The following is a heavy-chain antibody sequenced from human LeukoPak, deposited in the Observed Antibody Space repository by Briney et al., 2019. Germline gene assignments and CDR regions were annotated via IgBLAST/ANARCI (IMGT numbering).Heavy chain of an antibody. CDR3: AKDRSTTVTPHWYFDL. CDR1: GFTFSNYW. Sequence: GSLRLSCAASGFTFSNYWMSWVRQAPGKGLEWVSSISSSGSYIYYRDSVKGRFTISRDNAENSLYLEMNSLRAEDTAVYYCAKDRSTTVTPHWYFDLWGRGTLVTVSS. CDR2: ISSSGSYI. D-gene: IGHD4-17*01. J-gene: IGHJ2*01. V-gene: IGHV3-21*04.